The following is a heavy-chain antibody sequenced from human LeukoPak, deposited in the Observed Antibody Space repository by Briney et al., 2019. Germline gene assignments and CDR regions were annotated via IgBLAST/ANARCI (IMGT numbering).Heavy chain of an antibody. D-gene: IGHD5-12*01. CDR2: IYYSGST. Sequence: SETLSLTCTVSGGSISSYYWSWIRQPPGKGLEWIGYIYYSGSTNYNPSLKSRVTISVDTSKNQFSLKLSSATAADTAVYYCARKDGGGYADYWGQGTLVTVSS. V-gene: IGHV4-59*01. J-gene: IGHJ4*02. CDR1: GGSISSYY. CDR3: ARKDGGGYADY.